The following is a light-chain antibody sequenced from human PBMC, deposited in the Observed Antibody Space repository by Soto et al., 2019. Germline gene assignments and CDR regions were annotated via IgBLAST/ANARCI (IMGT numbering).Light chain of an antibody. CDR2: GAS. J-gene: IGKJ5*01. Sequence: IVMTQSPATLSVSPWERATLSCMASQSVSRNLAWYQQTPGQAPRLLIYGASTRATGIPARFSGSGSGTEFTLTISSLQSEDFAVYYCQQYNNWPITFGQGTRLEIK. V-gene: IGKV3-15*01. CDR1: QSVSRN. CDR3: QQYNNWPIT.